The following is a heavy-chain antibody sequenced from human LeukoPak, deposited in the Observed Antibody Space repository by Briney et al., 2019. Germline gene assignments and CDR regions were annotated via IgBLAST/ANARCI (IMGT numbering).Heavy chain of an antibody. V-gene: IGHV1-46*01. J-gene: IGHJ5*02. Sequence: ASVKVSCKASGYTFTSYYMHWVRQAPGQGLEWMGIINPGGGSATYAQKFQGRVTMTRDTSTSTVYMDLSSLRSEDTAVYYCVRDSSSSSLADPWGQGTLVTVSS. CDR2: INPGGGSA. CDR3: VRDSSSSSLADP. CDR1: GYTFTSYY. D-gene: IGHD2-2*01.